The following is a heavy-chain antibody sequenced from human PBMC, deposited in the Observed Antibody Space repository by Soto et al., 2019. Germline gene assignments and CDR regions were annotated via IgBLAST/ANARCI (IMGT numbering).Heavy chain of an antibody. Sequence: QVQLVQSGAEVKKPGASVKVSCKASGYTFTSYDINCVRQATGQGLEWMGWMNPNSGNTGYAQKFQGRVTMTRNTSISTAYMELRSLRSEDTAVYYWARGGRDIVATHPDYWGQGTLVTVSS. D-gene: IGHD5-12*01. V-gene: IGHV1-8*01. CDR1: GYTFTSYD. J-gene: IGHJ4*02. CDR3: ARGGRDIVATHPDY. CDR2: MNPNSGNT.